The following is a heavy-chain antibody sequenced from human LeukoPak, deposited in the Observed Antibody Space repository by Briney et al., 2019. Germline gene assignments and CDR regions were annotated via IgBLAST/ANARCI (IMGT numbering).Heavy chain of an antibody. Sequence: ASVKVSCKASGYTFTSYGISWVRQAPGQGLEWMGWISAYNGNTNYAQKLQGRVTMTTDTSTSTAYMELRSLRSDDTAVYYCARDGRYRSGGSCYYFDYWGQGTLVTVSS. D-gene: IGHD2-15*01. CDR3: ARDGRYRSGGSCYYFDY. J-gene: IGHJ4*02. CDR2: ISAYNGNT. V-gene: IGHV1-18*01. CDR1: GYTFTSYG.